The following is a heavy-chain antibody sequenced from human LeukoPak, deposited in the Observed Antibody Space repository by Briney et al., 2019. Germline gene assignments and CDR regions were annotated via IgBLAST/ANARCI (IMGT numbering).Heavy chain of an antibody. Sequence: SETLSLTCTVSGYSISSGYYWGWIRQPPGKGLEWIGSIHHSGSTYYNPSLKSRVTISVDTSKNQFSLKLSSVTAADTAVYYCARDHCSSTSCYAGPGWFDPWGQGTLVTVSS. CDR2: IHHSGST. V-gene: IGHV4-38-2*02. CDR1: GYSISSGYY. J-gene: IGHJ5*02. CDR3: ARDHCSSTSCYAGPGWFDP. D-gene: IGHD2-2*01.